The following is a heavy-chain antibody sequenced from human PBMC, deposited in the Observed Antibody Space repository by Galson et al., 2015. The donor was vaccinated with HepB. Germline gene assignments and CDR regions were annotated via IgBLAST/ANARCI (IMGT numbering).Heavy chain of an antibody. CDR1: GFTFSSYA. J-gene: IGHJ4*02. V-gene: IGHV3-23*01. Sequence: SLRLSCAASGFTFSSYAMSWVRQAPGKGLEWVSAISGSGGSTYYADSVKGRFTISRDNSKNTLYLQMNSLRAEDTAVYYCAKGGTYCGGDCSSAYDFDYWGQGTLVTVSS. D-gene: IGHD2-21*02. CDR2: ISGSGGST. CDR3: AKGGTYCGGDCSSAYDFDY.